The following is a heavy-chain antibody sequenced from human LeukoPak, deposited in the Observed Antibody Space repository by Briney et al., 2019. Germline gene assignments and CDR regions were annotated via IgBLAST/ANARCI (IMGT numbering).Heavy chain of an antibody. CDR3: ARIFGPSLDLREDV. Sequence: GGSLRLSCAASGFTFSSYAMHWVRQAPGKGLEYVSAISSNGGSTYYANSVKGRFTISRDNSKNTLYLQMGSLRSDDTAVYYCARIFGPSLDLREDVWGKGTTVTVSS. V-gene: IGHV3-64*01. CDR1: GFTFSSYA. J-gene: IGHJ6*04. D-gene: IGHD4-17*01. CDR2: ISSNGGST.